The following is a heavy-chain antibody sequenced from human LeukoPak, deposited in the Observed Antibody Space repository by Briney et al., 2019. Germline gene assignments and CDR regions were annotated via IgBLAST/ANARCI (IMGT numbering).Heavy chain of an antibody. V-gene: IGHV5-51*01. Sequence: GESLKISCKGSGYSFTSYWIGWVRQMPGKGLEWMGFIYPGDSGSRYSPSFQGQVTISVDKSISTAYLQWSSLNASDTAMYYCARPFRLKVVSPDDEAFDIWGQGTMVTVSS. CDR1: GYSFTSYW. D-gene: IGHD3-22*01. CDR2: IYPGDSGS. CDR3: ARPFRLKVVSPDDEAFDI. J-gene: IGHJ3*02.